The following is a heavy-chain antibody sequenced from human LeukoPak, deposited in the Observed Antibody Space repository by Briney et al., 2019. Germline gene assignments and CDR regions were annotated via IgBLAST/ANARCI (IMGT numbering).Heavy chain of an antibody. CDR3: AREVFQACMDV. Sequence: GGSLRLSCAASRFTFSDYYMTWVRQAPGRGLEWVANIKEDGSEKNYVDSVKGRFTISRDNAKNSLYLQMNSLRAEDTAVYYCAREVFQACMDVWGKGTTVTVSS. D-gene: IGHD1-14*01. CDR1: RFTFSDYY. V-gene: IGHV3-7*01. CDR2: IKEDGSEK. J-gene: IGHJ6*03.